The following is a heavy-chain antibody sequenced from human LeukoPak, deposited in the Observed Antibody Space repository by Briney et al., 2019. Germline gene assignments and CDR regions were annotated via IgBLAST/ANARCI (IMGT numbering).Heavy chain of an antibody. CDR2: IYYNGST. J-gene: IGHJ4*02. V-gene: IGHV4-31*03. D-gene: IGHD4-17*01. CDR1: GGSISSGGYY. CDR3: ASGDGDYVDY. Sequence: SQTLSLTCTVSGGSISSGGYYWSWIRQHPGKGLEWIGYIYYNGSTYYNPSLKSRVTISVDTSKNQFSLKLSSVTAADTAVYYCASGDGDYVDYWGQGTLVTVSS.